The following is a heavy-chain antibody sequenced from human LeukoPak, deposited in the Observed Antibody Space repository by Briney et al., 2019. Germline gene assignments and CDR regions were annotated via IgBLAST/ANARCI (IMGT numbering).Heavy chain of an antibody. CDR3: ARGGSGSYYPPPYYYYYYMDV. Sequence: KPSETLSLTCTVSGGSISSCYWSWIRQPAGKGLEWIGRIYTSGSTNYNPSLKSRVTMSVDTSKNQFSLKLSSVTAADTAVYYCARGGSGSYYPPPYYYYYYMDVWGKGTTVTVSS. CDR2: IYTSGST. V-gene: IGHV4-4*07. J-gene: IGHJ6*03. CDR1: GGSISSCY. D-gene: IGHD3-10*01.